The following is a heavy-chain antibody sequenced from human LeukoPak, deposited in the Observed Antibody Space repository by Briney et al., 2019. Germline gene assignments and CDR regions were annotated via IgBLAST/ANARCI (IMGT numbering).Heavy chain of an antibody. J-gene: IGHJ4*02. Sequence: PGGSLRLSCSASGFTFSSYAMHWVRQAPGKGLEYVSAISSNGGSTYYADPVKGRFTISRDNSKNTLYLQMSSLRAEDTAVYYCVKKYSGYDFDYWGQGTLVTVSS. V-gene: IGHV3-64D*09. CDR3: VKKYSGYDFDY. CDR1: GFTFSSYA. CDR2: ISSNGGST. D-gene: IGHD5-12*01.